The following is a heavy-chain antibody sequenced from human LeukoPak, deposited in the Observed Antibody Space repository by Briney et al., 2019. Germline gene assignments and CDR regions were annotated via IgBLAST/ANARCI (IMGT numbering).Heavy chain of an antibody. CDR3: SRRSGDY. CDR2: ISGSGGST. D-gene: IGHD3-10*01. V-gene: IGHV3-23*01. CDR1: GFTFSNYG. J-gene: IGHJ4*02. Sequence: GGSLRLSCAASGFTFSNYGMSWVRQAPGRGLEWVSAISGSGGSTYYADSVKGRFTISRDNSKNTLYLQMNSLRAEDTAVYYCSRRSGDYWGQGTLVTVSS.